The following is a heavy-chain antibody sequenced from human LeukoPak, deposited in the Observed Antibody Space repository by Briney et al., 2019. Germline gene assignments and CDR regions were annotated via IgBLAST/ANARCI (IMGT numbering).Heavy chain of an antibody. D-gene: IGHD3-10*01. CDR2: INWNGGST. J-gene: IGHJ6*03. Sequence: GGSLRLSCAASGFTFDDYGMGWVRQAPGKGLEWVSGINWNGGSTGYADSVKGRFTISRDNAKNSLYLQMNSLRAEDTALYHCARDPYYGSGSYTMDVWGKGTTVTVSS. V-gene: IGHV3-20*01. CDR1: GFTFDDYG. CDR3: ARDPYYGSGSYTMDV.